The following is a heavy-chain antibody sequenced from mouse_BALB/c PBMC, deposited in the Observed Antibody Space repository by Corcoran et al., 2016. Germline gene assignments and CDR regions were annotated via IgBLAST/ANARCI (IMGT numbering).Heavy chain of an antibody. J-gene: IGHJ4*01. V-gene: IGHV3-6*02. Sequence: DVQLQESGPGLVKPSQSLSLTCSVTGYSITSGYYWNWIRKFTGKKLEWMGDISYDGSNNYNPSLKNRISITRDTAKNQCFLKLNSVTTEDTATYYCAAIYDGYAMDYGGQGTSVTVSS. CDR3: AAIYDGYAMDY. CDR2: ISYDGSN. CDR1: GYSITSGYY. D-gene: IGHD2-3*01.